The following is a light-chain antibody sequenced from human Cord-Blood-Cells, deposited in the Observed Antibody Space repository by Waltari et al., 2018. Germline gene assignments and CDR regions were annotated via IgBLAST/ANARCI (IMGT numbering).Light chain of an antibody. J-gene: IGLJ2*01. CDR3: SSYTSISTVV. CDR1: SSDVGGYNY. V-gene: IGLV2-14*01. Sequence: QSALTQPASVSGSPGQSITISCTGTSSDVGGYNYVSWYQQHPGKAPKLMIYEVSNLPSGVSNRFAGSKSGNTASLTISGLQGEDEGDYYCSSYTSISTVVFGGGTKLTVL. CDR2: EVS.